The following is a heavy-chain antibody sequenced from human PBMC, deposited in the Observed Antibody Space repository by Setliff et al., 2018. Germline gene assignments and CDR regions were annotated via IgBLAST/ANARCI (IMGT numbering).Heavy chain of an antibody. D-gene: IGHD6-13*01. CDR2: IYPGDSDT. V-gene: IGHV5-51*01. Sequence: LKISCKGSGYSFTSYWIGWVRQMPGKGLEWMGIIYPGDSDTRYSPSFQGQVTISADKSISTAYLQWSSLKASDTAMYYCARRPYSSSFLSPPVGNWFDPWGQGTLVTVSS. CDR3: ARRPYSSSFLSPPVGNWFDP. J-gene: IGHJ5*02. CDR1: GYSFTSYW.